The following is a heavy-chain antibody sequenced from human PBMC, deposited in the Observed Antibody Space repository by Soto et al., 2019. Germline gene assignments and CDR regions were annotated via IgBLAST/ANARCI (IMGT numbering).Heavy chain of an antibody. Sequence: QVRLVESGGGVVPPGTSLRLSCAASGFPFRSYTVHWVRQAPGKGLEWLALISYDSTYKLYADSVRGRFTISRDNSENTLYLQMNSLRAGDTAVYYCTRDSPSIKYDFDSWGLGTLVTVSS. CDR3: TRDSPSIKYDFDS. CDR1: GFPFRSYT. CDR2: ISYDSTYK. D-gene: IGHD1-20*01. V-gene: IGHV3-30-3*01. J-gene: IGHJ4*02.